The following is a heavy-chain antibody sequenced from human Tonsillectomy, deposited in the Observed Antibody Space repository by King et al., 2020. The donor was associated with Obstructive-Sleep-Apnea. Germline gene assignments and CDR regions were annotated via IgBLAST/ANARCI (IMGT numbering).Heavy chain of an antibody. CDR1: GFTFDDYT. V-gene: IGHV3-9*01. J-gene: IGHJ6*02. Sequence: QLVQSGGGLVRPGRSLKLSCAASGFTFDDYTMHWVRQAPGKGLEWVSGISWNSRSIDYADSVKGRFTISRDNAKNSLYLQMNSLRAEDTALYYCAKDGTGMDVWGQGTTVTVSS. CDR3: AKDGTGMDV. CDR2: ISWNSRSI.